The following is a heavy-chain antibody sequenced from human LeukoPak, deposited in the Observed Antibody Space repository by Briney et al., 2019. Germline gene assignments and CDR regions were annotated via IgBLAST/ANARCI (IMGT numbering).Heavy chain of an antibody. Sequence: GGSLRLAWTTAGFIFGDYAMSWVRQAPGNLLEWVGFIRSKAYGGTIEYAASVKGRFTISRDDSKSIAYLQMNSLKIEDTALYYCTRGPIQLWIHNGMDVWGQGTTVTVSS. V-gene: IGHV3-49*04. CDR2: IRSKAYGGTI. D-gene: IGHD5-18*01. CDR3: TRGPIQLWIHNGMDV. CDR1: GFIFGDYA. J-gene: IGHJ6*02.